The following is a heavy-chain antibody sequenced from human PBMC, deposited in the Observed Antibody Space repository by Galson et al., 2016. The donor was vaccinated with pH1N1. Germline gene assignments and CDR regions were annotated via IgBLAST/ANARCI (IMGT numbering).Heavy chain of an antibody. J-gene: IGHJ3*02. Sequence: QSGAEVKKPGESLKISCKASGYIFTSQWIAWVRRVPGKGLEWVGVVNPGGSTIRYSPSFQGQVTISSDKSISTAYLQWISLRASDTAMYYCARQYDFGDYRGNAFDIWGQGTVVIVSS. CDR2: VNPGGSTI. D-gene: IGHD4-17*01. V-gene: IGHV5-51*03. CDR1: GYIFTSQW. CDR3: ARQYDFGDYRGNAFDI.